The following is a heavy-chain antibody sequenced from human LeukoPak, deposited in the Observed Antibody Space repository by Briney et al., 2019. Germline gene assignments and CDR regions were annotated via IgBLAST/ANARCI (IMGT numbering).Heavy chain of an antibody. CDR2: FNPNSGRT. CDR1: GYTFTGYY. V-gene: IGHV1-2*06. J-gene: IGHJ4*02. D-gene: IGHD6-19*01. Sequence: GASVKVSCKASGYTFTGYYMHWVPQAHGQGLDWMGRFNPNSGRTNYAQKFQGRVTMTRDTSISTAYMELSRLRSDDTAVYYCARDLGGQWLGFYFDYWGQGTLVTVSS. CDR3: ARDLGGQWLGFYFDY.